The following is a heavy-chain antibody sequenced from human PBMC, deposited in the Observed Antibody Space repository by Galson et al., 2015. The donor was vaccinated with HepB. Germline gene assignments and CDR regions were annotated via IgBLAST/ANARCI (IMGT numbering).Heavy chain of an antibody. V-gene: IGHV3-30-3*01. CDR1: GFTFSSYA. J-gene: IGHJ4*02. CDR2: ISYDGSNK. D-gene: IGHD1-26*01. CDR3: VGEHFDY. Sequence: SLRLSCAASGFTFSSYAMHWVRQAPGKGLEWVAVISYDGSNKYYADSVKGRFTISRDNSKNTLYLQMNSLRAEDTAVYYCVGEHFDYWGRGTLVTVSS.